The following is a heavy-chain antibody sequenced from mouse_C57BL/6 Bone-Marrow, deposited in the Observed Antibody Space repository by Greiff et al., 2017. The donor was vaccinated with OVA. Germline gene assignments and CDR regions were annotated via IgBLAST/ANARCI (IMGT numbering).Heavy chain of an antibody. D-gene: IGHD2-2*01. CDR2: IDPETGGT. CDR3: TRPIYYGYDEGDY. CDR1: GYTFTDYE. V-gene: IGHV1-15*01. J-gene: IGHJ2*01. Sequence: QVQLQQSGAELVRPGASVTLSCKASGYTFTDYEMHWVKQTPVHGLEWIGAIDPETGGTAYNQKFKGKAILTADKSSSTAYMELRSLTSEDSAVYYCTRPIYYGYDEGDYWGQGTTLTVSS.